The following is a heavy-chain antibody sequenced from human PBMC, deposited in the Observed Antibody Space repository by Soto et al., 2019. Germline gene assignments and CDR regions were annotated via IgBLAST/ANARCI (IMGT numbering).Heavy chain of an antibody. Sequence: QVQLVQSGAEVKKPGASVRLSCKASGYTFSRYYMHWVRQAPGQGLEWMGIINPSGGSTSYAQKVQGRVTMTRDTSMTTVYMDLSCLRPEDTAVYFCARDFVEVPSAMYWFESWGQGTLVIVSS. D-gene: IGHD2-2*01. CDR3: ARDFVEVPSAMYWFES. V-gene: IGHV1-46*03. CDR2: INPSGGST. CDR1: GYTFSRYY. J-gene: IGHJ5*01.